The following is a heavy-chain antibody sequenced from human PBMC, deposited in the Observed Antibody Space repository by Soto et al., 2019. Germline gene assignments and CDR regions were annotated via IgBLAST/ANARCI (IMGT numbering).Heavy chain of an antibody. V-gene: IGHV3-23*01. D-gene: IGHD2-2*01. CDR3: ARKVLGSTSRPDWWYFDL. CDR1: GFTFINYA. J-gene: IGHJ2*01. CDR2: ISGGGDRT. Sequence: EVQLLESGGGLVQPGGSLRLSCVGSGFTFINYAMNWVRQTQGKGLEWVSTISGGGDRTFDADTVKGRFTISRDNSKNTVNLLMNSLRADDTAVYYCARKVLGSTSRPDWWYFDLWGRGTLVTVSS.